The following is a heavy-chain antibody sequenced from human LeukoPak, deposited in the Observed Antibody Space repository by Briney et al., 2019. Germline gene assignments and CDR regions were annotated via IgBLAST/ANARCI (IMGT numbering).Heavy chain of an antibody. CDR3: ARTYYYDSSGRPFDY. D-gene: IGHD3-22*01. CDR2: IYTSGST. V-gene: IGHV4-61*02. J-gene: IGHJ4*02. CDR1: GGSISSGSYY. Sequence: SETLSLTCTVSGGSISSGSYYWSWIRQPAGKGLEWIGRIYTSGSTNYNPSLKSRVTISVDTSKNQSSLKLSSVTAADTAVYYCARTYYYDSSGRPFDYWGQGTLVTVSS.